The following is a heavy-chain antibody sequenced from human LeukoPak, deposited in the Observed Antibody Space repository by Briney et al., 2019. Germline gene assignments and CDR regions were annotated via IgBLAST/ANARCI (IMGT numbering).Heavy chain of an antibody. V-gene: IGHV4-59*08. Sequence: SETLSLTCTVSGVSMSSYSWSWIRQPPGEGLEWIGFVYYSGSTNYNPSLKSRVTISVDTSKNQFSLKVNSVTAADTAVYYCARHRTSGWGLDYWGQGTLVTVSS. J-gene: IGHJ4*02. D-gene: IGHD6-19*01. CDR3: ARHRTSGWGLDY. CDR1: GVSMSSYS. CDR2: VYYSGST.